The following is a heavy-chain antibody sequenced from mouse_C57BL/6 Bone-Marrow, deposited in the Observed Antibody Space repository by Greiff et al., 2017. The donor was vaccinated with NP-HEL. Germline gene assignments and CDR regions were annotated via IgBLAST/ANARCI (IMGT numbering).Heavy chain of an antibody. CDR1: GFSLTSYG. CDR2: IWSGGCT. J-gene: IGHJ4*01. Sequence: VQLQESGPGLVQPSQSLSITCTVSGFSLTSYGVHWVRQPPGKGLEWLGVIWSGGCTDYNAAFISRLSISKDNSKSQVFFKMNSLQADDTAIYYCAKKGDAMDYWGQGTSVTVSS. CDR3: AKKGDAMDY. V-gene: IGHV2-4*01.